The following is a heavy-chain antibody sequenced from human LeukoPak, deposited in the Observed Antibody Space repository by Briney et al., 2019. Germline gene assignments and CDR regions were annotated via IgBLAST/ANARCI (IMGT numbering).Heavy chain of an antibody. Sequence: SVKVSCKASGGTFSSYAISWVRQAPGQGLEWMGGIIPIFGTANYAQKFQGRVTITADESTSTAYMELSSLRSEDTAVYYCARDTYNWNYPSFDYWGQGTLVTVSS. V-gene: IGHV1-69*01. CDR1: GGTFSSYA. J-gene: IGHJ4*02. D-gene: IGHD1-7*01. CDR3: ARDTYNWNYPSFDY. CDR2: IIPIFGTA.